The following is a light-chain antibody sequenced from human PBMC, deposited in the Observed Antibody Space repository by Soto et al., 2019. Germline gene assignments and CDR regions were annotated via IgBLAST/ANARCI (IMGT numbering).Light chain of an antibody. CDR1: QNILYSSKNKNY. Sequence: DIVMTQSPDSLAVSLGERATINCKSSQNILYSSKNKNYLAWYQQKPRQNPKLLIYWASTRESGVPDRFSGSGSGTDFTLTISSLQAEDVAVYYCQQYYSSPFTFGPGTKVEIK. CDR3: QQYYSSPFT. V-gene: IGKV4-1*01. J-gene: IGKJ3*01. CDR2: WAS.